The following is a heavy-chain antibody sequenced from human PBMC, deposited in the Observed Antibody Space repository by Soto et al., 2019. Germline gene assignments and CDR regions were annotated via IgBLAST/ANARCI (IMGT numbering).Heavy chain of an antibody. CDR2: INAGNGNT. J-gene: IGHJ5*02. Sequence: GASVKVSCKASGYTFTSYAMHWVRQAPGQRLEWMGWINAGNGNTKYSQKFQGRVTITRDTSASTAYMELSSLRSEDTAVYYCARGDIVLMVFDPWGQGTLVTVSS. CDR1: GYTFTSYA. V-gene: IGHV1-3*01. D-gene: IGHD2-8*01. CDR3: ARGDIVLMVFDP.